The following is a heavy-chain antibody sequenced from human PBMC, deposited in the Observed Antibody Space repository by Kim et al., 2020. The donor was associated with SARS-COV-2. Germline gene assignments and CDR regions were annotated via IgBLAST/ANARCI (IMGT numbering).Heavy chain of an antibody. CDR3: ARETFGRDLRFSLGFDP. V-gene: IGHV4-61*01. J-gene: IGHJ5*02. Sequence: SETLSLTCTVSGGSVSSGSYYWSWIRQPPGKGLEWIGYIYYSGSTNYNPSLKSRVTISVDTSKNQFSLKLSSVTAADTAVYYCARETFGRDLRFSLGFDPWGQGTLVTVSS. CDR2: IYYSGST. CDR1: GGSVSSGSYY. D-gene: IGHD3-3*01.